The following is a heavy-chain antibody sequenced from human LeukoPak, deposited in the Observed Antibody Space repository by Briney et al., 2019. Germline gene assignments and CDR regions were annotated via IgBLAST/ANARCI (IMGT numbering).Heavy chain of an antibody. Sequence: GASVKVSCKASGGTFSSYAISWVRQAPRQGLEWMGGIIPIFGTANYAQKYRGRVTITTDESTSTAYMELSSLRSEDTAVYYCTRAGYSSSWYGPEVYYYYMDVWGKGTTVTVSS. J-gene: IGHJ6*03. CDR3: TRAGYSSSWYGPEVYYYYMDV. CDR1: GGTFSSYA. D-gene: IGHD6-13*01. V-gene: IGHV1-69*05. CDR2: IIPIFGTA.